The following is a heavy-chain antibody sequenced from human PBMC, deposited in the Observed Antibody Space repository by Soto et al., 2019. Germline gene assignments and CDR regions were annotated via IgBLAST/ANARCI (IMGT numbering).Heavy chain of an antibody. CDR1: GGSFSGYY. D-gene: IGHD1-1*01. Sequence: SETLSLTCAVYGGSFSGYYWSWIRQPPGKGLEWIGEINHSGSTNYNPSLKSRVTISVDTSKNQFSLKLSSVTAADTAVYYCARPYNWNDVFPVWGKGTTVTVSS. J-gene: IGHJ6*04. CDR2: INHSGST. V-gene: IGHV4-34*01. CDR3: ARPYNWNDVFPV.